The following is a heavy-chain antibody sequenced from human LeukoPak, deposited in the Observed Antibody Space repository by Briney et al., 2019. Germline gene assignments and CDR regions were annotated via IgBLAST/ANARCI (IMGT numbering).Heavy chain of an antibody. CDR1: GGSFSGYY. CDR3: ARVRDGYNYDAFDI. Sequence: PSGTLSLTCAVYGGSFSGYYWSWIRQPPGKGLEWIGEINHSGSTNYNPSLKSRVTISVDTSKDQFSLKLSSVTAADTAVYYCARVRDGYNYDAFDIWGQGTMVTVSS. D-gene: IGHD5-24*01. CDR2: INHSGST. J-gene: IGHJ3*02. V-gene: IGHV4-34*01.